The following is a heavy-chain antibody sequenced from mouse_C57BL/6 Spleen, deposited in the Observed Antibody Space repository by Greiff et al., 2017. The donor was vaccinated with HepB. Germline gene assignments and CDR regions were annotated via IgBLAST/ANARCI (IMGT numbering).Heavy chain of an antibody. CDR2: SRNKANDYTT. V-gene: IGHV7-1*01. CDR1: GFTFSDFY. J-gene: IGHJ1*03. Sequence: EVMLVESGGGLVQSGRSLRLSCATSGFTFSDFYMEWVRQAPGKGLEWIAASRNKANDYTTEYSASVKGRFIVSRDASQSILYLQMNALRAEDTAIYYCARDGRRGYFDVWGTGTTVTVSS. CDR3: ARDGRRGYFDV.